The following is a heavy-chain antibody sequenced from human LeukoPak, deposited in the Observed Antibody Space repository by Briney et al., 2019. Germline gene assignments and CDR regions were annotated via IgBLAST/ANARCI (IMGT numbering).Heavy chain of an antibody. J-gene: IGHJ4*02. CDR2: LNPNTGGT. D-gene: IGHD3-3*01. CDR3: ARRYDFWSGYPTAFDY. Sequence: ASVKVSCKASGYTFTGYHMYWVRQAPGQGLEWMGFLNPNTGGTSYAQKFQARVTMTRDTSISTAYMELSGLRSDDTAVYYCARRYDFWSGYPTAFDYWGQGTLVTVSS. CDR1: GYTFTGYH. V-gene: IGHV1-2*02.